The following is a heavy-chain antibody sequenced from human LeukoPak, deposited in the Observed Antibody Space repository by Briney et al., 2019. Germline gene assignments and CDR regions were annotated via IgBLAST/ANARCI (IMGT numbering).Heavy chain of an antibody. D-gene: IGHD3-22*01. J-gene: IGHJ3*02. CDR3: ARGMIVVVPGAFDI. CDR1: GGSISSYY. Sequence: SETLSLTCTVSGGSISSYYWSWTRQPPGKGLEWIGYIYYSGSTNYNPSLKSRVTISVDTSKNQFSLKLSSVTAADTAVYYCARGMIVVVPGAFDIWGQGTMVTVSS. CDR2: IYYSGST. V-gene: IGHV4-59*01.